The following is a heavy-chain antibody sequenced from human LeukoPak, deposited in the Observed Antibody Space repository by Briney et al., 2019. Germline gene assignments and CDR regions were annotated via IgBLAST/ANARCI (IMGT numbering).Heavy chain of an antibody. V-gene: IGHV3-7*01. CDR2: IKEDGSEK. D-gene: IGHD6-13*01. CDR1: GFTFSEYW. J-gene: IGHJ4*02. Sequence: PGGSLRLSCAASGFTFSEYWMSWVRQAPGKGREWVANIKEDGSEKYYVDSVKGRFTISRDNAKNSLYLQMNSLRAEDTAVYYCARERWLDYWGQGTLVTVSS. CDR3: ARERWLDY.